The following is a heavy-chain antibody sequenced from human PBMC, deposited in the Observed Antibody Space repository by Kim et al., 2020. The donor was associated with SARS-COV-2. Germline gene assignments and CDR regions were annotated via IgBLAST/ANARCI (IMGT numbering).Heavy chain of an antibody. CDR3: AFGYTYYYYYGMDV. Sequence: ASVKVSCKASGYTFTSYDINWVRQATGQGLEWMGWMNPNSGNTGYAQKFQGRVTMTRNTSISTAYMELSSLRSEDTAVYYCAFGYTYYYYYGMDVWGQGTTVTVSS. V-gene: IGHV1-8*01. CDR2: MNPNSGNT. D-gene: IGHD5-18*01. J-gene: IGHJ6*02. CDR1: GYTFTSYD.